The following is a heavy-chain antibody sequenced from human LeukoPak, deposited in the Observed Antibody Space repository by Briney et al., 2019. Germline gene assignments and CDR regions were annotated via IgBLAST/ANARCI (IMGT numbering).Heavy chain of an antibody. D-gene: IGHD3-3*02. V-gene: IGHV1-18*01. CDR1: GYTFSSHG. J-gene: IGHJ4*02. CDR2: ISAYNSDT. CDR3: ARVEGPSIFGVVDY. Sequence: ASVKVSCKASGYTFSSHGNIWVRQAPGQGLEWMGWISAYNSDTNYAQKFQGRVTMATDTSTSTAYMEVRNLRSDDTAVYYCARVEGPSIFGVVDYWGQGTLVTVSS.